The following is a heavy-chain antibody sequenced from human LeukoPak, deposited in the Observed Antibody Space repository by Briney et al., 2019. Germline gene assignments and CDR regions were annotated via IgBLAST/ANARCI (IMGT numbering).Heavy chain of an antibody. V-gene: IGHV1-69*13. J-gene: IGHJ6*03. CDR1: GGTFSSYA. Sequence: RASVKVSCKASGGTFSSYAISWVRQAPGQGLEWMGGIIPIFGTANYAQKFQGRVTITADESTSTAYMELSSLRSEDTAVYYCAREGLRSIAARRGTRDYMDVWGKGTTVIVSS. D-gene: IGHD6-6*01. CDR2: IIPIFGTA. CDR3: AREGLRSIAARRGTRDYMDV.